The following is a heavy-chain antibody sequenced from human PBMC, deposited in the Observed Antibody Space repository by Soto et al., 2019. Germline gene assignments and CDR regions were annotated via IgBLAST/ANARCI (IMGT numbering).Heavy chain of an antibody. J-gene: IGHJ5*02. V-gene: IGHV3-23*01. D-gene: IGHD6-19*01. CDR1: VFTFSNYP. Sequence: PVGSLRLSCASSVFTFSNYPMSCVRHSPGKGLEWVSVISGSGAFYADSVKGRFTISRDHSKNTLYLQMNSLRGDDTAVYYCAKDSWGGTVSGWSHESWGQGTLVSVSS. CDR3: AKDSWGGTVSGWSHES. CDR2: ISGSGA.